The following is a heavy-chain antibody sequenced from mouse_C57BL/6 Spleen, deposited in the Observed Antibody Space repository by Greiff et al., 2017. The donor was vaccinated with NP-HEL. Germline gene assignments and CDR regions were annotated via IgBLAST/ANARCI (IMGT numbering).Heavy chain of an antibody. J-gene: IGHJ4*01. Sequence: VQLKQSGAELVKPGASVKLSCTASGFNIKDYYMHWVKQRTEQGLEWIGRIDPEDGETKYAPKFQGKATITADTSSNTAYLQRSSLTSEDTAVYYCARAIYDGYIYYAMDYWGQGTSVTVSS. CDR3: ARAIYDGYIYYAMDY. CDR1: GFNIKDYY. CDR2: IDPEDGET. V-gene: IGHV14-2*01. D-gene: IGHD2-3*01.